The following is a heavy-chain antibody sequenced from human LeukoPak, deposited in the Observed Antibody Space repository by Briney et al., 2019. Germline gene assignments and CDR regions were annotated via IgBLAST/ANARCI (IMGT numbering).Heavy chain of an antibody. CDR3: ATHRRDGYNWAYLDY. V-gene: IGHV4-39*07. CDR1: GGSISSSSYY. Sequence: SETLSLTCTVSGGSISSSSYYWGWIRQPPGKGLEWIGSIYYSGSTYYNPSLKSRVTISVDTSKNQFSLKLSSVTAADTAVYYCATHRRDGYNWAYLDYWGQGTLVTVSS. CDR2: IYYSGST. D-gene: IGHD5-24*01. J-gene: IGHJ4*02.